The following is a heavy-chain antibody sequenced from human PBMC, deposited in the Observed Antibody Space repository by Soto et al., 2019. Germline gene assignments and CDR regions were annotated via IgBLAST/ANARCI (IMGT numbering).Heavy chain of an antibody. CDR3: VRVGKNIPAGGDY. Sequence: PGGSLRLSCEASGFTFSSYWMSWVRQAPGKGLAWVANIKKDGGEKYYVDSVKGRFTISRDNAKNSLFLHMNSLRAEDTAVYYCVRVGKNIPAGGDYWGPGTLVTVSS. J-gene: IGHJ4*02. D-gene: IGHD7-27*01. CDR2: IKKDGGEK. CDR1: GFTFSSYW. V-gene: IGHV3-7*01.